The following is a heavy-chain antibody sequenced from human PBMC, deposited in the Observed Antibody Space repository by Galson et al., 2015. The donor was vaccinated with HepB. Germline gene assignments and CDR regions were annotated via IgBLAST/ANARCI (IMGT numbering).Heavy chain of an antibody. CDR3: TPGPGPKYYDILTGYYIDQTFDY. Sequence: SLRLSCAASGFTFSNAWMSWVRQAPGKGLEWVGRIKSKTDGGTTDYAAPVKGRFTISRDDSKNTLYLQMNSLKTEDTAVYYCTPGPGPKYYDILTGYYIDQTFDYWGQGTLVTVSS. D-gene: IGHD3-9*01. V-gene: IGHV3-15*01. J-gene: IGHJ4*02. CDR2: IKSKTDGGTT. CDR1: GFTFSNAW.